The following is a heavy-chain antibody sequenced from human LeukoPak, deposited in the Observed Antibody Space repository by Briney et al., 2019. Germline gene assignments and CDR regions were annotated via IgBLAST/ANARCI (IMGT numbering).Heavy chain of an antibody. CDR1: GYTFTGYY. CDR2: INPNSGGT. CDR3: ARGPIRGNSWYLYFVDENPSFDY. Sequence: ASVKVSCKASGYTFTGYYMHWVRQAPGQGLEWMGWINPNSGGTNYAQKFQGRVTMTRDTSISTAYMELSRLRSDDTAVYYCARGPIRGNSWYLYFVDENPSFDYWGQGTLVTVSS. D-gene: IGHD6-13*01. J-gene: IGHJ4*02. V-gene: IGHV1-2*02.